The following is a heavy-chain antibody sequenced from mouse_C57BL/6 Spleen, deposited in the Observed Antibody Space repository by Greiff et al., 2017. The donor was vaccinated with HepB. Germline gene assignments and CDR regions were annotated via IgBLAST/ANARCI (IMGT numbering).Heavy chain of an antibody. J-gene: IGHJ3*01. CDR1: GYTFTDYN. CDR2: INPNNGGT. CDR3: ARFYDYDGAWFAY. D-gene: IGHD2-4*01. Sequence: EVQLQQSGPELVKPGASVKMSCKASGYTFTDYNMHWVKQSHGKSLEWIGYINPNNGGTSYNQKFKGKATLTVNKSSSTAYMELRSLKSEDSAVYYCARFYDYDGAWFAYWGQGTLVTVSA. V-gene: IGHV1-22*01.